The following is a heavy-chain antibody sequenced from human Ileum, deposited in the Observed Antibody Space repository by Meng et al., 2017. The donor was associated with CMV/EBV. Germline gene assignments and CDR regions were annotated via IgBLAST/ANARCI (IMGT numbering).Heavy chain of an antibody. Sequence: GGSLRLSCTVSGGSISSSSYYWGWIRQPPGKGLEWMGWMNPNSGNTGYAQKFQGRVTMTRDTSISTAYMELSNLSFEDTAAYYCARVRSKDIEVEPASKVMYSWLDPWGQGTLVTVSS. D-gene: IGHD2-2*01. J-gene: IGHJ5*02. CDR3: ARVRSKDIEVEPASKVMYSWLDP. CDR2: MNPNSGNT. V-gene: IGHV1-8*01. CDR1: GGSISSSS.